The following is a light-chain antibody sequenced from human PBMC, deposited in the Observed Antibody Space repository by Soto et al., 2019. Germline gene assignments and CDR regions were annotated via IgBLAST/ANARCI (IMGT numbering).Light chain of an antibody. Sequence: EIVMTQSPATLSVSPGERATLSCRASQSVSRNLAWYQQKPGQAPRHLIYGASTRATGSPARFSGSGSGTEFTLIISSLQSEDFAVYYCQQYNNWPPLTFGGGTKVEIK. CDR2: GAS. CDR1: QSVSRN. V-gene: IGKV3-15*01. CDR3: QQYNNWPPLT. J-gene: IGKJ4*01.